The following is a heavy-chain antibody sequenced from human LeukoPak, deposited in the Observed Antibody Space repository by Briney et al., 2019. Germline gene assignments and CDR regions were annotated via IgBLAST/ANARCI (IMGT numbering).Heavy chain of an antibody. CDR1: GFTFSSYG. V-gene: IGHV3-30*03. Sequence: PGRSLRLSCAASGFTFSSYGMHWVRQAPGKGLEWVAVISYDGSNKYYADSVKGRFTISRDNSKNTLYLQMNSLRAEDTAVYYCARVAGLNDYWGQGTLVTVSS. CDR3: ARVAGLNDY. CDR2: ISYDGSNK. J-gene: IGHJ4*02. D-gene: IGHD3-10*01.